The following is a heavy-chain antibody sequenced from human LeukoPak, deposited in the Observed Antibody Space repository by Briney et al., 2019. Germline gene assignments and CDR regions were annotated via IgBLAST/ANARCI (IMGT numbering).Heavy chain of an antibody. J-gene: IGHJ5*02. CDR1: GFTFSSYW. V-gene: IGHV3-7*01. Sequence: PGGSLRLSCAASGFTFSSYWMSWVRQAPGKGLEWVANIKQDGRETYYVDSVKGRFTISRDNAKNSVYLQMNSLRAEDTAVYYCARDAATLDYWFDTWGQGTLVTVSS. CDR3: ARDAATLDYWFDT. CDR2: IKQDGRET.